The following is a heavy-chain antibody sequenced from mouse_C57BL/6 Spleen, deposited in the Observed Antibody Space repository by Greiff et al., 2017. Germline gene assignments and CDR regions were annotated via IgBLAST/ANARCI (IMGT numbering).Heavy chain of an antibody. CDR3: ARGDSSGEAFAY. CDR2: INPGSGGT. V-gene: IGHV1-54*01. Sequence: VQLQQSGAELVRPGTSVKVSCKASGYAFTNYLIEWVKQRPGQGLEWIGVINPGSGGTNYNEKFKGKATLTADKSSSTAYMQLSSLTSEDSAVYFCARGDSSGEAFAYWGQGTLVTVSA. CDR1: GYAFTNYL. D-gene: IGHD3-2*02. J-gene: IGHJ3*01.